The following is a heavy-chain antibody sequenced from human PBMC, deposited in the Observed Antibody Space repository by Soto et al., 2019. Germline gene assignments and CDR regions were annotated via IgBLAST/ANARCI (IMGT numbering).Heavy chain of an antibody. CDR2: IYYSGST. D-gene: IGHD3-10*01. Sequence: SETLSLTCTVSGGSISSGGYYWSWIRQPPGKGLEWIGYIYYSGSTYYNPSLKSRVTISVDTSKNQFSLKLSSVTAADTAVYYCARESSGSYDRSGDYWGQGTLVTVSS. V-gene: IGHV4-31*03. CDR3: ARESSGSYDRSGDY. J-gene: IGHJ4*02. CDR1: GGSISSGGYY.